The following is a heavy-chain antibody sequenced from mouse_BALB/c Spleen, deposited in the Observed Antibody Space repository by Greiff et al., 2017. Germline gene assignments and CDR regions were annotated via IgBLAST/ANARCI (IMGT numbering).Heavy chain of an antibody. CDR2: IWSGGST. D-gene: IGHD2-2*01. CDR1: GFSLTSYG. J-gene: IGHJ4*01. Sequence: VQVVESGPGLVQPSQSLSITCTVSGFSLTSYGVHWVRQSPGKGLEWLGVIWSGGSTDYNAAFISRLSISKDNSKSQVFFKMNSLQANDTAIYYCARNGYGYDDAMKYRGQGTSVTVTS. V-gene: IGHV2-2*02. CDR3: ARNGYGYDDAMKY.